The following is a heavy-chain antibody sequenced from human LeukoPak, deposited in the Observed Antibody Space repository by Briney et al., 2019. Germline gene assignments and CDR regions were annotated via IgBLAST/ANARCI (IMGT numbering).Heavy chain of an antibody. Sequence: GSSVKVSCKASGGTFSSYAISWVRQAPGQGLEWMGGIIPILGTANYAQKFQGRVTITTDESTSTAYMELSSLRSEDTAVYYCARAKRIAAAGIGWFDPWGQGTLVTVSS. J-gene: IGHJ5*02. CDR2: IIPILGTA. D-gene: IGHD6-13*01. V-gene: IGHV1-69*05. CDR3: ARAKRIAAAGIGWFDP. CDR1: GGTFSSYA.